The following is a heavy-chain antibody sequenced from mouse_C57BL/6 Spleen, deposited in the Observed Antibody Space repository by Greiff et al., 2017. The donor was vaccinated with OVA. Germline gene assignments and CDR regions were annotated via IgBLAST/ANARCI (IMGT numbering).Heavy chain of an antibody. D-gene: IGHD1-1*01. CDR3: ARASYYYGPYFDY. CDR1: GFPFSDYY. CDR2: INYDGSST. V-gene: IGHV5-16*01. Sequence: EVMLVESEGGLVQPGSSMKLSCTASGFPFSDYYMAWVRQVPEKGLEWVANINYDGSSTYYLDSLKSRFSISRDNAKNILYLQMSSLKSEDTATYYCARASYYYGPYFDYWGQGTTLTVSS. J-gene: IGHJ2*01.